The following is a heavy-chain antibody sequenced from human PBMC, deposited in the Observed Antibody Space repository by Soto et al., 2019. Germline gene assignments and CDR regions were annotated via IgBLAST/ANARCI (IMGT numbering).Heavy chain of an antibody. CDR1: GFSFASFA. Sequence: GGSLRLSCTTSGFSFASFALTWVRQAPGQGLEWVATIVGSDAKTHYADSVKGRVSISRDTSRNTVYLQMNNLRADDTAMYYCAKWTYLDFWGQGTRVTVSS. D-gene: IGHD5-12*01. CDR2: IVGSDAKT. V-gene: IGHV3-23*01. J-gene: IGHJ4*02. CDR3: AKWTYLDF.